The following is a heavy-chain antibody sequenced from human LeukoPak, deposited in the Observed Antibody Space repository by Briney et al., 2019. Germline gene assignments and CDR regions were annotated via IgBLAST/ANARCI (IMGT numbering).Heavy chain of an antibody. CDR3: ARGLDVVVVAATQGAFDI. Sequence: SETLSLTCAVYGGSFSGYYWSWIRQPPGKGLEWIGEINHSGSTNYNPSLTSRGTISVHTSKNQFSLKLSSVTAADTAVYYCARGLDVVVVAATQGAFDIWGQGTMVTVSS. D-gene: IGHD2-15*01. V-gene: IGHV4-34*01. CDR1: GGSFSGYY. CDR2: INHSGST. J-gene: IGHJ3*02.